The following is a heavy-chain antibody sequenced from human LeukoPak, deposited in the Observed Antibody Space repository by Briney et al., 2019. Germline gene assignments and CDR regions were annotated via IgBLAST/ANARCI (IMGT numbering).Heavy chain of an antibody. J-gene: IGHJ1*01. CDR2: IFYSGRT. Sequence: SETLSLTCTVSGGSISSSTYYWGWIRQPPGKGLEWIGSIFYSGRTYYNPSLKSRVTMSVDTSKNQFSLKLSSVTAADTAVYYCARTATGTTLIEYFQHWGQGTLVTVSS. D-gene: IGHD1-1*01. CDR3: ARTATGTTLIEYFQH. V-gene: IGHV4-39*07. CDR1: GGSISSSTYY.